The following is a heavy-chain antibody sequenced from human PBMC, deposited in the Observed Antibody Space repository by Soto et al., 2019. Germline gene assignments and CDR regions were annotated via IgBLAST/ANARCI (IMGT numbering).Heavy chain of an antibody. CDR3: ARYYCSSTSCYPPDAFDI. J-gene: IGHJ3*02. CDR1: GGSISSYY. V-gene: IGHV4-4*07. D-gene: IGHD2-2*01. CDR2: IYTSGST. Sequence: LSLTCTVSGGSISSYYWSWIRQPAGKGLEWIGRIYTSGSTNYNPSLKSRVTMSVDTSKNQFSLKLSSVTAADTAVYYCARYYCSSTSCYPPDAFDIWGQGTMVTVSS.